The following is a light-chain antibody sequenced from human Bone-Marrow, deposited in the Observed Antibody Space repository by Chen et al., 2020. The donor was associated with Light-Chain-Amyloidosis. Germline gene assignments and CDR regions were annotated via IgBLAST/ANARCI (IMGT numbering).Light chain of an antibody. V-gene: IGLV3-21*02. CDR2: DDS. CDR3: QVWDRSSDRPV. J-gene: IGLJ3*02. Sequence: SYVLTQPSSVSVAPGQPATVACGGNNIGSTSLHWYQQTPGQAPLLVVYDDSDRPSGSPERLSGSNSGNTATLTISRVEAGDEADYYCQVWDRSSDRPVFGGGTKLTVL. CDR1: NIGSTS.